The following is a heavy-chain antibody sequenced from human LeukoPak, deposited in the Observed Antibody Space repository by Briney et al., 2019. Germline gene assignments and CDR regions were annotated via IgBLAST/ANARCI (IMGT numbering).Heavy chain of an antibody. CDR2: ISGSGGST. Sequence: PGGSLRLSCAASGFTFSSYAMSWVRQAPGKGLEWVSAISGSGGSTYYADSVKGRFTISRDNSKNTLYLQMNSLRAEDTAVYYCAKLGSFGVVIKYYYYGMDVWGQGTTVIVSS. D-gene: IGHD3-3*01. V-gene: IGHV3-23*01. J-gene: IGHJ6*02. CDR3: AKLGSFGVVIKYYYYGMDV. CDR1: GFTFSSYA.